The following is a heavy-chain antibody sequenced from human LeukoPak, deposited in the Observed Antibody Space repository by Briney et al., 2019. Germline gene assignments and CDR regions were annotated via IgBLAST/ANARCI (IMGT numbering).Heavy chain of an antibody. CDR2: ISSSGSTM. CDR1: GFTFSSYA. CDR3: ARRSEWDYFDY. J-gene: IGHJ4*02. Sequence: GGPLRLSCAASGFTFSSYAMNWVRQAPGKGLEWVSYISSSGSTMYYADSVKGRFTISRDNAKNSLYLQMNSLRAEDTAVYYCARRSEWDYFDYWGQGTLVTVSS. V-gene: IGHV3-48*04. D-gene: IGHD1-26*01.